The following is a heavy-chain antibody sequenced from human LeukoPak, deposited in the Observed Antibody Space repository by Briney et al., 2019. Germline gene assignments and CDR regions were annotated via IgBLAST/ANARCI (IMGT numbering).Heavy chain of an antibody. J-gene: IGHJ6*02. V-gene: IGHV3-30-3*01. Sequence: GGSLRLSCVGSGFIFGNYVIHWVRQAPGKGLEWVAKLEHDGTKKAYADSVKGRFTISRDNSRNTLYLQLSSLRAEDSAIYYCAKDHWGLTSTSTGMDVWGQGTTVTVSS. CDR1: GFIFGNYV. D-gene: IGHD2-2*01. CDR2: LEHDGTKK. CDR3: AKDHWGLTSTSTGMDV.